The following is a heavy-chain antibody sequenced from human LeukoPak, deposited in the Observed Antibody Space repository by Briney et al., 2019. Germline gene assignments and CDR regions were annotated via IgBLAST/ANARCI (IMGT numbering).Heavy chain of an antibody. D-gene: IGHD1-1*01. Sequence: GGSLRLSCTASGFTFGDYAMSWIRQAPGEGLEWVGFIRSKAYGETADYAASVKGRFTISRDDSKAIAYLQMNSLKTEDTAVYHCTRDRGAYNLYDYWGQGTLVTVSS. CDR2: IRSKAYGETA. CDR3: TRDRGAYNLYDY. V-gene: IGHV3-49*03. J-gene: IGHJ4*02. CDR1: GFTFGDYA.